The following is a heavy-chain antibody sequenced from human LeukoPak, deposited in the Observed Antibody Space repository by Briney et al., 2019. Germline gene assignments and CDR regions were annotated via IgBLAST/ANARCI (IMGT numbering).Heavy chain of an antibody. CDR3: ARVRSGSSAGNYGMDV. Sequence: GGSLRLSCAASGFTFSSYWMHWVRQAPGKGLVRVSRINSDGSSTTYADSVKGRFTISRDIAKNTLYLQMKSLRAEDTAVYYCARVRSGSSAGNYGMDVWGQGTTVTVSS. CDR1: GFTFSSYW. CDR2: INSDGSST. D-gene: IGHD1-26*01. V-gene: IGHV3-74*01. J-gene: IGHJ6*02.